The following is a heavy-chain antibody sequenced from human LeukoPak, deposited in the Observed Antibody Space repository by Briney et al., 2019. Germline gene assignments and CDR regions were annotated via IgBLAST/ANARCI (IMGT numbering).Heavy chain of an antibody. Sequence: PSETLSLTCTVSGGSLSSYYWSWIRQPPGKGLEWIGYIHYSGSTNYNPSLKSRLSMSLDTSENQFSLKLKSVTAADTAVYYCARGRYYDSSGYPHFDYWGQGTLVTVSS. J-gene: IGHJ4*02. D-gene: IGHD3-22*01. CDR2: IHYSGST. CDR1: GGSLSSYY. CDR3: ARGRYYDSSGYPHFDY. V-gene: IGHV4-59*01.